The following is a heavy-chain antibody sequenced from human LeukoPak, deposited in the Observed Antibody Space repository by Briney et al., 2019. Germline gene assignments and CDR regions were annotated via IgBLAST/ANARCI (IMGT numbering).Heavy chain of an antibody. J-gene: IGHJ4*02. Sequence: GGSLRLSCAASGFTFSSYAMHWVRQAPGKGLEWVAVISYDGGNKYYADSVKGRFTISRDNSKKTLYLQMNSLRAEDTAVYYCARDREYIVSIFFDYWGQGTLVTVSS. V-gene: IGHV3-30-3*01. CDR1: GFTFSSYA. D-gene: IGHD1-1*01. CDR2: ISYDGGNK. CDR3: ARDREYIVSIFFDY.